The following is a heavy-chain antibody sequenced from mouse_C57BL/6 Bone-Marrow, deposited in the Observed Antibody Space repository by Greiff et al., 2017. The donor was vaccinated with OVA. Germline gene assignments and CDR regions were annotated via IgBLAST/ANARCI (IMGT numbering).Heavy chain of an antibody. Sequence: VKLVESGAELARPGASVKLSCKASGYTFTSYGISWVKQRTGQGLEWIGEIYPRSGNTYYNEKFKGKATLTADKSSSTAYMELRSLTSEDSAVYFCARNYYGTRYYAMDYWGQGTSVTVSS. D-gene: IGHD1-1*01. CDR1: GYTFTSYG. J-gene: IGHJ4*01. V-gene: IGHV1-81*01. CDR3: ARNYYGTRYYAMDY. CDR2: IYPRSGNT.